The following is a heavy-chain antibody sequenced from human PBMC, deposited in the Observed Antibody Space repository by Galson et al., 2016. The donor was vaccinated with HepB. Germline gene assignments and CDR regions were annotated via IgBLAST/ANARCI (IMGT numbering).Heavy chain of an antibody. D-gene: IGHD2-15*01. Sequence: SLRLSCAASVFTFIDYAMTWVRQAPGKGLQWVSTISGSGGNTYYADSVKGRFTISRDNSKDTLYLQVDSLRAEDTAVYYCARVIRFCSDGMCYSDAFDIWGQGTMVTVSS. V-gene: IGHV3-23*01. CDR3: ARVIRFCSDGMCYSDAFDI. CDR1: VFTFIDYA. CDR2: ISGSGGNT. J-gene: IGHJ3*02.